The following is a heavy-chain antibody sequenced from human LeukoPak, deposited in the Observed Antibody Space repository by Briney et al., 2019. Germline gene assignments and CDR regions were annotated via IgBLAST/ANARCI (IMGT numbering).Heavy chain of an antibody. Sequence: GGSLRLSCAASGITVSSNYMTWVRQAPGKGLEWVSVLYSGGTTYYADSVKGRFTISSDNSKNTLYLQMDSLRVEDTAVYYCARDPPGIRVPGVWGQGTLVTVSS. CDR1: GITVSSNY. CDR2: LYSGGTT. J-gene: IGHJ4*02. CDR3: ARDPPGIRVPGV. V-gene: IGHV3-53*01. D-gene: IGHD6-19*01.